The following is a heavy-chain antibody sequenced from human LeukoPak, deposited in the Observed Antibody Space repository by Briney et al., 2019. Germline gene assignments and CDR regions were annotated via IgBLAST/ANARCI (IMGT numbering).Heavy chain of an antibody. J-gene: IGHJ6*02. V-gene: IGHV3-21*01. CDR1: GFTFSSYS. D-gene: IGHD2-2*02. Sequence: GGSLRLSCAASGFTFSSYSMNWVRQAPGKGLEWVSSISSSSSYIYYADSVKGRFTISRDNAKNSLYLQMNSLRAEDTAVYYCARDYCSSTSCYIGYYYYGVDVWGQGTTVTVSS. CDR2: ISSSSSYI. CDR3: ARDYCSSTSCYIGYYYYGVDV.